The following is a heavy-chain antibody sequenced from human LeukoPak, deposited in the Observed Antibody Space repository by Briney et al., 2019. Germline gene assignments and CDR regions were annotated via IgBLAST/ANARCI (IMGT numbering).Heavy chain of an antibody. Sequence: SETLSLTCTVSGGSISSSSYYWGWIRQPPGKGLEWIGSIYYSGSTYYNPSLKSRVTISVDTSKNQFSLKLSSVTAADTAVYYCARVKMIYYDSSGYVDYWGQGTLVTVSS. J-gene: IGHJ4*02. V-gene: IGHV4-39*07. D-gene: IGHD3-22*01. CDR2: IYYSGST. CDR3: ARVKMIYYDSSGYVDY. CDR1: GGSISSSSYY.